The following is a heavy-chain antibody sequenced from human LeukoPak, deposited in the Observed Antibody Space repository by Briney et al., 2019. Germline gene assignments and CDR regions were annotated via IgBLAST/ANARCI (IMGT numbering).Heavy chain of an antibody. Sequence: GRSLRLSCAASGFTFDDYAMHWVRQAPGKGLEWVSGISWNSGSIGYADSVKGRFTISRDNSKNTLYLQMNSLRAEDTAVYYCARDYYDSSGYHYYFDYWGQGTLVTVSS. J-gene: IGHJ4*02. D-gene: IGHD3-22*01. CDR1: GFTFDDYA. V-gene: IGHV3-9*01. CDR3: ARDYYDSSGYHYYFDY. CDR2: ISWNSGSI.